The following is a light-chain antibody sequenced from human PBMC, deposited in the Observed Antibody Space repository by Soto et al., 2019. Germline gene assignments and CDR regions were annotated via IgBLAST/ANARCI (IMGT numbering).Light chain of an antibody. J-gene: IGLJ1*01. V-gene: IGLV1-40*01. CDR2: SNT. Sequence: QSVLTQPPSASGSPGQTVTISCTGSSTNLGPGIYVHWYQHDPGKAPKLVLYSNTLRPSGVPDRFSGSKSGSSASLAITASQAEDEAEDYCQSYDSTRTGSIFGTGTKLTVL. CDR3: QSYDSTRTGSI. CDR1: STNLGPGIY.